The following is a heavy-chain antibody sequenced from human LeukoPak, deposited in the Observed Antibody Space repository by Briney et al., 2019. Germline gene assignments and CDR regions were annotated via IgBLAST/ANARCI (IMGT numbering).Heavy chain of an antibody. CDR2: IYYSGST. D-gene: IGHD2-2*01. V-gene: IGHV4-59*08. CDR3: TSLKDYSSSTSCYNWFDP. Sequence: SETLSLTCTVSDGSISSYYWSWIRQPPGKGLEWIGYIYYSGSTNYNPSLKSRVTISVDTSKNQFSLKLSSVTAADTAVYYCTSLKDYSSSTSCYNWFDPWGQGTLVTVSS. J-gene: IGHJ5*02. CDR1: DGSISSYY.